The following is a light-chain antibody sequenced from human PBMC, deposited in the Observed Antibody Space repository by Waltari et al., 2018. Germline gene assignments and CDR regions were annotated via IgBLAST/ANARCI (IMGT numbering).Light chain of an antibody. Sequence: DIQMTQSPPSLSASVGDRVTITCRSSQIVDDSLHWYQHKPGKAPQLLGYVTSTLQPGVPSRFSGSGSGTDFTLTISSLQPEDFATYYCQQSYSPRWTFGQGTKVEIK. J-gene: IGKJ1*01. CDR1: QIVDDS. V-gene: IGKV1-39*01. CDR3: QQSYSPRWT. CDR2: VTS.